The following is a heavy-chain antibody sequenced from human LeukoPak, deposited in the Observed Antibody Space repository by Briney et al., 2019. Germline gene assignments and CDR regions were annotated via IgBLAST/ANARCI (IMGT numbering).Heavy chain of an antibody. CDR3: AKAVTLFGVVWGAYFDY. CDR2: ISGDGITT. D-gene: IGHD3-3*01. CDR1: GFSFSKYV. V-gene: IGHV3-23*01. J-gene: IGHJ4*02. Sequence: GGSLRLSCAASGFSFSKYVMSWVRQAPGKGLEWVSGISGDGITTFYADSVRGRFTISRVNSKNTVYLRMNSLRAEDTAVYYCAKAVTLFGVVWGAYFDYWGQGTLVSVSS.